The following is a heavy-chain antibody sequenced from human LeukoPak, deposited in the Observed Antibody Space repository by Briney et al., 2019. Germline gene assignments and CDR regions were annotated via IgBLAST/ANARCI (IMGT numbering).Heavy chain of an antibody. V-gene: IGHV1-46*01. D-gene: IGHD3-9*01. J-gene: IGHJ2*01. CDR1: GYTFTSYY. Sequence: ASVKVSCKASGYTFTSYYMLWVRQAPGQGLEWMGIINPSGGSTSYAQKFQGRVTMTRDTSTSTVYMELSSLRSEDTAVYYCARVNILTGPYWYFDLWGRGTLVTVSS. CDR3: ARVNILTGPYWYFDL. CDR2: INPSGGST.